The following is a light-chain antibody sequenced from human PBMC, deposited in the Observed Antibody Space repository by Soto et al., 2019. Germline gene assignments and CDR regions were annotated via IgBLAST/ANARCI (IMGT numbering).Light chain of an antibody. CDR1: QSVSRN. J-gene: IGKJ4*01. CDR2: DAS. V-gene: IGKV3-11*01. CDR3: QQRSNWPPLS. Sequence: EIVLTQSPATLSLSPGERATLSYRASQSVSRNLAWYQQRPGQAPRLLIYDASNRATGIPARFSGSGSGTDFTLTISSLEPEDFAVYYCQQRSNWPPLSFGGGTKVEIK.